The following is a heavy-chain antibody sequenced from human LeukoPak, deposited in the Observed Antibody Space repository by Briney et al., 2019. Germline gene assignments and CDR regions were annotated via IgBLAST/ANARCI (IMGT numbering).Heavy chain of an antibody. D-gene: IGHD3-10*01. J-gene: IGHJ5*02. CDR2: IYYSGST. V-gene: IGHV4-59*08. Sequence: FETLTLTCTVSGGSISSYYWSWIRQPPGKGLEWIGYIYYSGSTNYNPSLKSRVTISVDTSKNQFSLKLSSVTAADTAVYYCARFGLSWFDPWGQGTLVTVSS. CDR1: GGSISSYY. CDR3: ARFGLSWFDP.